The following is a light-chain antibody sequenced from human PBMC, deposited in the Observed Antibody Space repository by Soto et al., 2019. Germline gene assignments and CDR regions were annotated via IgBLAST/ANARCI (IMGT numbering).Light chain of an antibody. Sequence: DIQMTQSPSSLSASVGDRVTITCRASRGIYTHLAWYQQKPGNAPKLLIYAPSTLQSGVPSRFSASGSGTDFILTISALQSEDVGTYFCQTYDKAPWTFGPGTRV. CDR2: APS. CDR1: RGIYTH. V-gene: IGKV1-27*01. CDR3: QTYDKAPWT. J-gene: IGKJ1*01.